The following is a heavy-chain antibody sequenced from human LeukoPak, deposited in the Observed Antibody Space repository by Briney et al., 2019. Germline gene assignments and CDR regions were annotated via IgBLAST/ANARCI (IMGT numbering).Heavy chain of an antibody. CDR3: ARDVAAPGGVYFDY. CDR1: GYTFSSYA. Sequence: GGSLRLSCAASGYTFSSYAMSWVRQAPGKGLVWVSVIYTGGTTYYADSVKGRFTISRDNSKNTLYLQMNSLRAEDTAVYYCARDVAAPGGVYFDYWGQGTLVTVSS. V-gene: IGHV3-66*01. J-gene: IGHJ4*02. CDR2: IYTGGTT. D-gene: IGHD3-16*01.